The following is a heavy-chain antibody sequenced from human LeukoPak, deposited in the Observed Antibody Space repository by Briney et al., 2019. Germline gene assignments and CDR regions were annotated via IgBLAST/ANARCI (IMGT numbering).Heavy chain of an antibody. D-gene: IGHD1-26*01. V-gene: IGHV3-33*08. CDR1: GFTFSSYA. J-gene: IGHJ4*02. Sequence: GGSLRLSCAASGFTFSSYAMHWVRQAPGKGLEWVAVIWFDGSSKYYADSAKGRFTISRDNSKNTLYLQMNSLTAEDTAVYYCARAQSASFPFDYWGQGTLVTVSS. CDR3: ARAQSASFPFDY. CDR2: IWFDGSSK.